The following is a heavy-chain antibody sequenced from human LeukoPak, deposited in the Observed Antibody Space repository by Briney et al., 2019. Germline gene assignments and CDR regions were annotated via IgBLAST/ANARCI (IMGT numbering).Heavy chain of an antibody. J-gene: IGHJ3*02. CDR3: ARDRRTYSSSWTDAFDI. CDR2: IYTSGST. D-gene: IGHD6-13*01. Sequence: SETLSPTRTVAGGSISSYYWSWIRQPAGKWLEWLGRIYTSGSTTYNPSLKSRVTMSVDTSKNQFSLKLSSVTAADTAVYYCARDRRTYSSSWTDAFDIWGQGTMVTVSS. V-gene: IGHV4-4*07. CDR1: GGSISSYY.